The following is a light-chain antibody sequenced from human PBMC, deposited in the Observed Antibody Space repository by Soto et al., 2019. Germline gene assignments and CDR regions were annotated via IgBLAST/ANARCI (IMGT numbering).Light chain of an antibody. CDR1: QSVSSSY. Sequence: EIVLTQSPGTLSLSPGERATLSCRASQSVSSSYLAWYQQKPGQAPRLLIYGASSRATGIPDRFSGSGSGTDFTLTISRLEPEDFSVYYCQQYGSSAWTFDQRTKVEIK. CDR2: GAS. J-gene: IGKJ1*01. V-gene: IGKV3-20*01. CDR3: QQYGSSAWT.